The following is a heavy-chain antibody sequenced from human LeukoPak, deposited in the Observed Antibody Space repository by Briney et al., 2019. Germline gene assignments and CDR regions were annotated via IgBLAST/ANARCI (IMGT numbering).Heavy chain of an antibody. D-gene: IGHD3-9*01. CDR1: GFTFSRDW. Sequence: GGSLRLSCAASGFTFSRDWMTWVRQAPGKGLEWVANIKQDGSEKYYVDSVKGRFTISRDNARNSLYLQMNSLRAEDTAVYYCARVPEGGWLVIFDYWGQGTLVTVSS. J-gene: IGHJ4*02. CDR3: ARVPEGGWLVIFDY. V-gene: IGHV3-7*05. CDR2: IKQDGSEK.